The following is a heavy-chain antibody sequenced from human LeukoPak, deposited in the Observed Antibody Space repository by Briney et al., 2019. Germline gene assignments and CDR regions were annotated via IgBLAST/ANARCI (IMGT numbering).Heavy chain of an antibody. D-gene: IGHD3-22*01. J-gene: IGHJ1*01. V-gene: IGHV3-NL1*01. CDR3: ARQDRYRYYYDSSGHISH. CDR2: IYSGGST. Sequence: GGSLRLSCAASRFTFSYYGMHWVRQAPGKGLQWVSVIYSGGSTYYADSVKGRFTISRDNSKNTLYLQMNSLRAEDTAVYYCARQDRYRYYYDSSGHISHWGQGTLVTVSS. CDR1: RFTFSYYG.